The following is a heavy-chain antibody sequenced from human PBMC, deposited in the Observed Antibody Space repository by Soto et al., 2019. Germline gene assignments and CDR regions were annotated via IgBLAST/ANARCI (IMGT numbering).Heavy chain of an antibody. CDR2: IYPGDSDT. D-gene: IGHD2-21*01. V-gene: IGHV5-51*01. CDR1: GYSFTSYW. Sequence: SGESLKISCVGSGYSFTSYWIGWVRQMPGKGLEWMGIIYPGDSDTRYSPSFQGQVTISADRSINTAYLQWSSLKASDTAMYYCSRAYLGGKTYYGFDVWGQGTTVTVSS. CDR3: SRAYLGGKTYYGFDV. J-gene: IGHJ6*02.